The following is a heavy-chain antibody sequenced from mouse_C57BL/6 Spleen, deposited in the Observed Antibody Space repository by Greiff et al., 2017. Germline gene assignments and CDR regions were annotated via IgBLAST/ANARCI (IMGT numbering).Heavy chain of an antibody. CDR3: ARSPFITTVVAPYWYFEG. Sequence: EVKLVESGGDLVKPGGSLKLSCAASGFTFSSYGMSWVRQTPDKRLEWVATISSGGSYTYYPDSVKGRFTISRDNAKNTLYLQMSSLKSEDTAMYYCARSPFITTVVAPYWYFEGWGTGTTVTVSS. CDR1: GFTFSSYG. CDR2: ISSGGSYT. D-gene: IGHD1-1*01. J-gene: IGHJ1*03. V-gene: IGHV5-6*01.